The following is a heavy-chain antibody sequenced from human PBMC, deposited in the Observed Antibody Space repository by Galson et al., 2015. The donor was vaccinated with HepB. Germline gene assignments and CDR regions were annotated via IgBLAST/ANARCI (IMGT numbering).Heavy chain of an antibody. D-gene: IGHD2-2*01. CDR2: INTNTGNP. J-gene: IGHJ6*02. V-gene: IGHV7-4-1*02. Sequence: SVKVSCKASGYTFTSYAMNWVRQAPGQGLEWMGWINTNTGNPTYARGFTGRFVFSLDTSVSTAYLQISSLKAEDTAVYYCARENSIVVVPAATDYGMDVWGQGTTVTVSS. CDR3: ARENSIVVVPAATDYGMDV. CDR1: GYTFTSYA.